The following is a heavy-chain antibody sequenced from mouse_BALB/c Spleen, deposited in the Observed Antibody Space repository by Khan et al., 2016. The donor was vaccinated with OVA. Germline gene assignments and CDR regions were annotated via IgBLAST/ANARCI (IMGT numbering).Heavy chain of an antibody. V-gene: IGHV5-9-3*01. Sequence: EVELVESGGGLVQPGGSLKLSCAASGFTFSSYAMSWVRQTPEKRLEWVATISSGGSYTYYPDSVKGRFTFSRDNAKSTPYLQMSSLRSEDTAMFYCAAPPITAVVATSYCFFDVWGAGTTVTVSS. D-gene: IGHD1-1*01. J-gene: IGHJ1*01. CDR3: AAPPITAVVATSYCFFDV. CDR1: GFTFSSYA. CDR2: ISSGGSYT.